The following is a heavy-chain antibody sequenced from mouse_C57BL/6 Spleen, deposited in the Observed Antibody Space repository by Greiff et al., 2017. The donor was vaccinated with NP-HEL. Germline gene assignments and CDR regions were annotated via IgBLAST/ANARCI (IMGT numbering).Heavy chain of an antibody. CDR2: INPSSGYT. CDR1: GYTFTSYW. CDR3: ARSEEAYPRAY. D-gene: IGHD6-5*01. V-gene: IGHV1-7*01. Sequence: VQRVESGAELAKPGASVKLSCKASGYTFTSYWMHWVKQRPGQGLEWIGYINPSSGYTKYNQKFKDKATLTADKSSSTAYMQLSSLTYEDSAVYYCARSEEAYPRAYWGQGTLVTVSA. J-gene: IGHJ3*01.